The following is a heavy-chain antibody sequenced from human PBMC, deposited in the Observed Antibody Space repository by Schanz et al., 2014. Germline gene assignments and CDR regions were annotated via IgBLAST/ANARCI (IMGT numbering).Heavy chain of an antibody. V-gene: IGHV1-24*01. D-gene: IGHD2-2*01. Sequence: QVQLVQSAPEVKKPGASVKVSCKASGYTFTSYYMHWVRQAPGQGLEWMGGFHHEDGDTVYAQKFQGRVIMTEDTSTDTAYVELSRLTSEDTGVYYCATETSRTWFYNGVDVWGQGTLVTVSP. CDR3: ATETSRTWFYNGVDV. CDR2: FHHEDGDT. J-gene: IGHJ4*02. CDR1: GYTFTSYY.